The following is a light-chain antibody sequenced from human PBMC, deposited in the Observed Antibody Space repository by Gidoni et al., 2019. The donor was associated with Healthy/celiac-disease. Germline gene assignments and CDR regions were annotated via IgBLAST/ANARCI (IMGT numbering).Light chain of an antibody. CDR2: KDR. CDR1: AMPKQY. V-gene: IGLV3-25*02. Sequence: SYELTQPPSVSAAPGQTARITCSGDAMPKQYAYWYQQKPGQAPVLGLYKDRERPSGIPSRFSGSSSGTTVTLTISGVQAEDEADYYCQSADSSGFVVFGGGTKLTVL. J-gene: IGLJ2*01. CDR3: QSADSSGFVV.